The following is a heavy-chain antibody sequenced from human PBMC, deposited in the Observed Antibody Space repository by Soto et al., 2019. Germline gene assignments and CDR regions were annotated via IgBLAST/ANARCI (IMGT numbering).Heavy chain of an antibody. Sequence: SETLSLTCTVSGGSIRSSDYSWGWIRQSPGKGLEWIANIFYGGNTYYNPSLQSRVTISVDTSENQFSLKLSSVTAADTAVYYCARSIAYGGVFDYWGQGTLVTVSS. J-gene: IGHJ4*02. D-gene: IGHD4-17*01. CDR2: IFYGGNT. CDR3: ARSIAYGGVFDY. CDR1: GGSIRSSDYS. V-gene: IGHV4-39*07.